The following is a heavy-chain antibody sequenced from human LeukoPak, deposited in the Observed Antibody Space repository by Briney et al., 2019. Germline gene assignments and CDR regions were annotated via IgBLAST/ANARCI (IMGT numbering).Heavy chain of an antibody. D-gene: IGHD6-25*01. CDR2: IKQDGSEK. CDR3: AKERRGYFDY. Sequence: GGSLRLSCAASGFTFSGYWMSWVRQAPGKGLEWVANIKQDGSEKYYVDSVKGRFTISRDNAKNSLYLQMNSLRAEDTAVYYCAKERRGYFDYWGQGTLVTVSS. V-gene: IGHV3-7*01. J-gene: IGHJ4*02. CDR1: GFTFSGYW.